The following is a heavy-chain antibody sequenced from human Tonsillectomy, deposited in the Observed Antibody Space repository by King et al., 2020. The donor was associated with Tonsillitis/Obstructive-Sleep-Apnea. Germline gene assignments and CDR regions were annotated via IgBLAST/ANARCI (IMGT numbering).Heavy chain of an antibody. V-gene: IGHV3-64*01. D-gene: IGHD3-3*01. CDR2: ISSNGGST. CDR3: ARACRPYYDFWSGRSLTDYYYYMDV. CDR1: GFTFSSYA. J-gene: IGHJ6*03. Sequence: VQLVESGGGLVQPGGSLRLSCAASGFTFSSYAMHWVRQAPGKGLEYVSAISSNGGSTYYANSVKGRFTISRDNSKNTLYLQMGSLRADDMAVYYCARACRPYYDFWSGRSLTDYYYYMDVWGQGTTVTVAS.